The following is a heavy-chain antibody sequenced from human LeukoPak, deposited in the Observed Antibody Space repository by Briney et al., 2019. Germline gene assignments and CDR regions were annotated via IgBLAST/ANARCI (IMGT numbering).Heavy chain of an antibody. V-gene: IGHV3-33*01. CDR2: IWYDGSSK. J-gene: IGHJ4*02. CDR3: ARVSGGLRSGFDY. Sequence: AGGSLRLSCAASGFMFSSSGMHWVRQAPGKGLEWVAVIWYDGSSKYYADSVKGRFTISRDNSKNTLYLQMNSLRAEDTAVYYCARVSGGLRSGFDYWGQGTLVTVSS. CDR1: GFMFSSSG. D-gene: IGHD1-26*01.